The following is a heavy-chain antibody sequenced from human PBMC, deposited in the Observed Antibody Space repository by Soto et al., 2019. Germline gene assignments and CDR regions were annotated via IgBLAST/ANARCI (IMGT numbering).Heavy chain of an antibody. J-gene: IGHJ5*02. D-gene: IGHD4-17*01. CDR3: ARVGEYTKRFDP. CDR1: GGSISSYY. V-gene: IGHV4-59*12. Sequence: PSETLSLTCTVSGGSISSYYWSWIRQPPGKGLEWIGYIYYSGSTNYNPSLKSRVTISVDTAKNQFSLKLSSVTAADTAVYFCARVGEYTKRFDPWGQGTLVTVSS. CDR2: IYYSGST.